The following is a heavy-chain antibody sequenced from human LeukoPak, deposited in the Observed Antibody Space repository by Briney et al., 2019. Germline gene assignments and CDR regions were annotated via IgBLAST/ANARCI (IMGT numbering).Heavy chain of an antibody. V-gene: IGHV1-3*01. CDR2: INAGNGST. CDR3: TRSDIAVAGPEY. J-gene: IGHJ4*02. D-gene: IGHD6-19*01. CDR1: GYTFTSYA. Sequence: ASVKVSCKASGYTFTSYAMHWVRQAPGQRREWMGWINAGNGSTKYSQKFQGRVTITRDTSASTAYMELSSLRSEDTAVYCCTRSDIAVAGPEYWGQGTLVTVSS.